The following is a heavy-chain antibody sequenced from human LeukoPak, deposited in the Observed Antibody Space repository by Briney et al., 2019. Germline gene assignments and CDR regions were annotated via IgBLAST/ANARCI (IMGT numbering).Heavy chain of an antibody. CDR3: ARDFFPGTVTYYFDY. V-gene: IGHV3-73*01. CDR2: IRSKAHNYAT. D-gene: IGHD4-17*01. CDR1: GFTFSDSG. J-gene: IGHJ4*02. Sequence: GGSLRLSCAASGFTFSDSGMHWVRQASGKGLEWVGRIRSKAHNYATTYAASLKGRFTISRNNSKNTLYLQMNSLRAEDTAVYYCARDFFPGTVTYYFDYWGQGTLVTVSS.